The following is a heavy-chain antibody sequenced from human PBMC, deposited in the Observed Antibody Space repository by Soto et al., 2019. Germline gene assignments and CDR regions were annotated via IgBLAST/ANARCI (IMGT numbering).Heavy chain of an antibody. J-gene: IGHJ4*02. Sequence: SETLPLTCTVSGGSISNYYWSWIRQPQGKGLEWIGYIYYSGSTNYNPSLKSRVTISVDTSKNQFSLKLSSVTAAGTAVYYCARGGATIFGVVITPFDYWGQGTLVTVSS. CDR2: IYYSGST. D-gene: IGHD3-3*01. CDR1: GGSISNYY. V-gene: IGHV4-59*01. CDR3: ARGGATIFGVVITPFDY.